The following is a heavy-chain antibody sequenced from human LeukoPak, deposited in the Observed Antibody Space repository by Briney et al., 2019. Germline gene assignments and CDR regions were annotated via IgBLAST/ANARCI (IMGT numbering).Heavy chain of an antibody. V-gene: IGHV3-74*01. CDR3: AFLEGYSYGTGSSYGTDV. D-gene: IGHD5-18*01. Sequence: GGSLRLSCAASGFTFSSYWMHWVRQAPGKGLVWVSRINSDGSSTSYADSVKGRFTISRDNAKNTLYLQMNSLRTEDTAVYYCAFLEGYSYGTGSSYGTDVWGQGTAVTVS. CDR2: INSDGSST. CDR1: GFTFSSYW. J-gene: IGHJ6*02.